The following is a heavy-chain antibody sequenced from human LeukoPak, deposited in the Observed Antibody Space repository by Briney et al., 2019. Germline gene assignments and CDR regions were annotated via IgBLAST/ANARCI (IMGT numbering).Heavy chain of an antibody. CDR1: GFTFSSYE. Sequence: GGSLRLSCAASGFTFSSYEMNWVRQAPGKGLEWVSYISSSGSTIYYADSVKGRFTISRDSAKNSLYLQMNSLRAEDTAVYYCARGGDSSSWYPEYFQHWGQGTLVTVSS. J-gene: IGHJ1*01. D-gene: IGHD6-13*01. CDR2: ISSSGSTI. CDR3: ARGGDSSSWYPEYFQH. V-gene: IGHV3-48*03.